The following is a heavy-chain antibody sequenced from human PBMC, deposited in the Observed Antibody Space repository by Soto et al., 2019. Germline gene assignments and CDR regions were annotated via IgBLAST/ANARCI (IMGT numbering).Heavy chain of an antibody. CDR2: INPNGGGT. V-gene: IGHV1-2*02. J-gene: IGHJ4*02. D-gene: IGHD3-9*01. CDR3: AREDSCAGYPIDH. Sequence: VASVKVSCKASGYNFTGYYMHWVRQAPGQGLEWMGWINPNGGGTNYAQKFQDRVTMTRDTSISTAYMEMSGLKSDDTAIYYCAREDSCAGYPIDHLGRVTLGTVCS. CDR1: GYNFTGYY.